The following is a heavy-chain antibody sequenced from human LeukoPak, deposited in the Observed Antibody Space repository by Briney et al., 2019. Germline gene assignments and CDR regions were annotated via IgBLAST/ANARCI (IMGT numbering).Heavy chain of an antibody. Sequence: EASVKVSCKASGYTFTSYYLHWVRQAPGQGLEWMGIINPSGGSTSYAQKFQGRVTMTRDTSTSTVYMELSSLRSEDTAVYYCARDPPHYSGSGNYYATYCFDYWGQGTLVTVSS. CDR2: INPSGGST. J-gene: IGHJ4*02. V-gene: IGHV1-46*01. D-gene: IGHD3-10*01. CDR1: GYTFTSYY. CDR3: ARDPPHYSGSGNYYATYCFDY.